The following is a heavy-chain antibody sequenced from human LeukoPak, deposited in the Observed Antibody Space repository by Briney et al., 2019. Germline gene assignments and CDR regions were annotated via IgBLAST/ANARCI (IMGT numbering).Heavy chain of an antibody. V-gene: IGHV3-7*01. CDR3: ASRDGDYYDSSRYYYFDF. D-gene: IGHD3-22*01. CDR1: GFTFSSYG. Sequence: GGSLRLSCAASGFTFSSYGMSWVRQAPGKWLEWGAKIKQDGREKYYVYTVKCRFTISRDNAKNSLYLQMNSLRDEDTDVYYSASRDGDYYDSSRYYYFDFWGHGTLVTVSS. CDR2: IKQDGREK. J-gene: IGHJ4*01.